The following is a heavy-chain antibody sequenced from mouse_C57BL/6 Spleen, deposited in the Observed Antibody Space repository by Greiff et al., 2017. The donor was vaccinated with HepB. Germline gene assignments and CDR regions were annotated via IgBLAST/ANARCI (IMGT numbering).Heavy chain of an antibody. CDR2: ISDGGSYT. CDR1: GFTFSSYA. J-gene: IGHJ4*01. V-gene: IGHV5-4*01. CDR3: ARDSTGGAMDY. Sequence: DVMLVESGGGLVKPGGSLKLSCAASGFTFSSYAMSWVRQTPEKRLEWVATISDGGSYTYYPDNVKGRFTISRDNAKNNLYLQMSHLKSEDTAMYYCARDSTGGAMDYWGQGTSVTVSS.